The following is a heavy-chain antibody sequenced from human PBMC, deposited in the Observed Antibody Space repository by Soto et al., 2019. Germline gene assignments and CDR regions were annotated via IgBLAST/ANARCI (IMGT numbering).Heavy chain of an antibody. J-gene: IGHJ4*02. CDR3: ARDPFLYFDWLLSPYYFDY. Sequence: ASVKVSCKASGYTFTSYGISWVRQAPGQGLEWMGWISAYNGNTNYAQKLQGRATMTTDTSTSTAYMELRSLRSDDTAVYYCARDPFLYFDWLLSPYYFDYWGQGTLVTVSS. D-gene: IGHD3-9*01. CDR1: GYTFTSYG. CDR2: ISAYNGNT. V-gene: IGHV1-18*01.